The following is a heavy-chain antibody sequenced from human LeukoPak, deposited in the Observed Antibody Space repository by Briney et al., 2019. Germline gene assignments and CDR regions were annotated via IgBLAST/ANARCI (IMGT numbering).Heavy chain of an antibody. CDR2: MPSGGST. V-gene: IGHV4-4*07. CDR3: ARDQTYYVSSGYYYVTYLQH. Sequence: PSETLSLTCTVSGASISSSYCTWIRQSAGEGLEWIGRMPSGGSTTYNPSFKGRVTMSLDMSKKQFSLNLASVTAADTAVYYCARDQTYYVSSGYYYVTYLQHWGQGILVTVSS. D-gene: IGHD3-22*01. J-gene: IGHJ1*01. CDR1: GASISSSY.